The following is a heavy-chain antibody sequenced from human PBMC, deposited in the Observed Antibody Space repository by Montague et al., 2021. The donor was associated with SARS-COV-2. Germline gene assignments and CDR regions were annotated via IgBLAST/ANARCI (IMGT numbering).Heavy chain of an antibody. V-gene: IGHV4-39*01. CDR2: IYYSGST. CDR1: GGSISSSSYY. Sequence: SETLSLTCTVSGGSISSSSYYWGWIRQPPGKGLEWIGSIYYSGSTYYNPSLKSRVTISVDTSKNQFSLKLSSVTAADTAVYYCARHPVGYCSSTSCYVGWGQGTRVTVSS. D-gene: IGHD2-2*01. CDR3: ARHPVGYCSSTSCYVG. J-gene: IGHJ4*02.